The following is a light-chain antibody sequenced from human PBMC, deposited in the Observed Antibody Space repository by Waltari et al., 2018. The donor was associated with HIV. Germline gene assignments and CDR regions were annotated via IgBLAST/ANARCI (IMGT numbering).Light chain of an antibody. Sequence: SYVPTQPPSVSVAPGQTARITCGGNIIGSKSVHWYQQKPGQAPVLVIYDDIGRPSGIPERFSGSNSGNTATLTISRVEAGDEADYYCQVWDSSSDHLFGGGTKVTVL. J-gene: IGLJ2*01. V-gene: IGLV3-21*02. CDR3: QVWDSSSDHL. CDR1: IIGSKS. CDR2: DDI.